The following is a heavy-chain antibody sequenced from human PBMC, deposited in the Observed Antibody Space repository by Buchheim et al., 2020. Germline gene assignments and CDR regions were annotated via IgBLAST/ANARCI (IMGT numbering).Heavy chain of an antibody. J-gene: IGHJ4*02. CDR1: GFTFSSYA. D-gene: IGHD3-22*01. V-gene: IGHV3-23*01. Sequence: EVQLLESGGGLVQPGGSLRLSCAASGFTFSSYAMSWVRQAPGKGLEWVSAISGGGGSTYYADSVKGRFTISRDNSKNTLYLQMNRLRAKDTTVYYCAKDSTDYYDSSGYYPDYWGQGTL. CDR2: ISGGGGST. CDR3: AKDSTDYYDSSGYYPDY.